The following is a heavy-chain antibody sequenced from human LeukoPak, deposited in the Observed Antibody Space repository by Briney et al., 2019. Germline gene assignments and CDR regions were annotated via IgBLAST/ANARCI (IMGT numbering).Heavy chain of an antibody. CDR1: GYTFTSYD. V-gene: IGHV1-8*01. CDR3: ARVEAAAGTYYYYGMDV. D-gene: IGHD6-13*01. CDR2: MNPNSGNT. Sequence: AASVKVSCKASGYTFTSYDINWVRQATGQGLEWMGWMNPNSGNTGCAQKFQGRVTMTRNTPISTAYMELSSLRSEDTAVYYCARVEAAAGTYYYYGMDVWGQGTTVTVSS. J-gene: IGHJ6*02.